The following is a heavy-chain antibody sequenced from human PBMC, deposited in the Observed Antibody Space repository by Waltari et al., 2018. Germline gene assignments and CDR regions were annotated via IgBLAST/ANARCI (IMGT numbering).Heavy chain of an antibody. CDR3: ARATSGKFDF. J-gene: IGHJ4*02. V-gene: IGHV6-1*01. CDR2: TYYRSKWYD. CDR1: GDSVSSNSVA. Sequence: CAISGDSVSSNSVAWNWIRQSPSRGLEWLGRTYYRSKWYDDSAESVKSRMTINPDTSKNQFSLQLNSVTPEDTAVYYCARATSGKFDFWGQGTLVTVSS. D-gene: IGHD1-26*01.